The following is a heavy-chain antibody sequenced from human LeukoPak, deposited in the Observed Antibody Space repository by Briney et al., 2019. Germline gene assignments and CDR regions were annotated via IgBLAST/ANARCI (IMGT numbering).Heavy chain of an antibody. CDR2: ISWNSGSI. V-gene: IGHV3-9*03. J-gene: IGHJ3*02. CDR1: GFTFDDYA. D-gene: IGHD1-26*01. Sequence: GGSLRLSCAASGFTFDDYAMHWVRQAPGKGLEWVSGISWNSGSIGYADSVKGRFTISRDNAKNSLYLQMNSLRAGDMALYYCAKDIGGSFPGSAFDIWGQGTMVTVSS. CDR3: AKDIGGSFPGSAFDI.